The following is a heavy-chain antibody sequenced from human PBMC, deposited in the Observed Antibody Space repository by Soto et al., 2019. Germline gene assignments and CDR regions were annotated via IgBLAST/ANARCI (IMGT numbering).Heavy chain of an antibody. J-gene: IGHJ2*01. D-gene: IGHD3-9*01. CDR2: INDRGSI. CDR3: ARESHDILTGPPWVWYFDL. Sequence: QVQLQQWGAGPLRPLETLSLTCGVSGGSFSGYYWAWIRQSPGKGLVWIGEINDRGSINYNPSLKSRVSISVDTSKNHYSLNLRSVTAADTAVYYCARESHDILTGPPWVWYFDLWGRDTLVTVSS. V-gene: IGHV4-34*01. CDR1: GGSFSGYY.